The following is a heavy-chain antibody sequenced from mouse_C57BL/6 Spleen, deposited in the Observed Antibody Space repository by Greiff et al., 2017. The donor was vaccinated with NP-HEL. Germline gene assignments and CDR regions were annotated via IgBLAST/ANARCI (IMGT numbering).Heavy chain of an antibody. V-gene: IGHV1-81*01. J-gene: IGHJ3*01. CDR2: IYPRSGNT. Sequence: VKLQQSGAELARPGASVKLSCKASGYTFTSYGISWVKQRTGQGLEWIGEIYPRSGNTYYNEKFKGKATLTADKSSSTAYMELRSLTSEDSAVYFCARGTAYWGQGTLVTVSA. CDR1: GYTFTSYG. D-gene: IGHD3-3*01. CDR3: ARGTAY.